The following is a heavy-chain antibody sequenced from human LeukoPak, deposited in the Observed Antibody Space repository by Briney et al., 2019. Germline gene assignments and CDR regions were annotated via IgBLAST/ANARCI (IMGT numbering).Heavy chain of an antibody. CDR1: GFTFSSYA. Sequence: GGSLRLSCAASGFTFSSYAINWVRQAPGKGLEWVSGISGSPGKGLEWVSNISGSGGNTYYADSVKGRFTISRDNSKNTVYLQMNSLRAEDTALYYCANPYGGNPGRWAFGIWGQGTMVTVSS. CDR2: ISGSGGNT. J-gene: IGHJ3*02. V-gene: IGHV3-23*01. D-gene: IGHD4-23*01. CDR3: ANPYGGNPGRWAFGI.